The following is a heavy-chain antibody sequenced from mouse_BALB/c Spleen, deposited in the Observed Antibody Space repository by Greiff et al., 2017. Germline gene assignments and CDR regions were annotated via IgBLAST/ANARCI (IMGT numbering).Heavy chain of an antibody. J-gene: IGHJ4*01. Sequence: QVQLKESGPGLVAPSQSLSITCTVSGFSLTSYGVHWVRQPPGKGLEWLGVIWAGGSTNYTSALMSRLSISKDNSKSQVFLKMNSLQTDDTAMYYCARSLITPDYYAMDYWGQGTSVTVSS. CDR3: ARSLITPDYYAMDY. D-gene: IGHD1-1*01. V-gene: IGHV2-9*02. CDR2: IWAGGST. CDR1: GFSLTSYG.